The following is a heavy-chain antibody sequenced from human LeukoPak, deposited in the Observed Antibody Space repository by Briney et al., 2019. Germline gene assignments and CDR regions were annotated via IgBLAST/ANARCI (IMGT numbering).Heavy chain of an antibody. CDR1: GGSISSYY. Sequence: SETLSLTCAVSGGSISSYYWSWIRQPPGRGLEWIGSIHYSGSTSYNSSLKSQVTMSIDTSKNQFSLKLSSVTPADTAAYYCARQVYSSSWSYYFEYWGQGILVTVSS. V-gene: IGHV4-59*01. D-gene: IGHD6-13*01. CDR2: IHYSGST. CDR3: ARQVYSSSWSYYFEY. J-gene: IGHJ4*02.